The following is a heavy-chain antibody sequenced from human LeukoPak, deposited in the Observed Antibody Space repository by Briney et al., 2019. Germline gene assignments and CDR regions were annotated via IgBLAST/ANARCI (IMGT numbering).Heavy chain of an antibody. D-gene: IGHD1-26*01. CDR3: AKGNWGERLDWYFDL. CDR2: ISYDGNNK. Sequence: GGSLRLSCAASGFTFAIYAMHWVRQAPGKGLEWVAVISYDGNNKYYADSVKGRFTVSRDDSKTTLYLQMNSLRAEDTAVYYCAKGNWGERLDWYFDLWGRGTLVTVSS. V-gene: IGHV3-30-3*01. J-gene: IGHJ2*01. CDR1: GFTFAIYA.